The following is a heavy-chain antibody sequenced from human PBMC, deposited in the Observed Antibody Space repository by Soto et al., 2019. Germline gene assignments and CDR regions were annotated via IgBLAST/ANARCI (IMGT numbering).Heavy chain of an antibody. Sequence: QITLMESGPTLVKPTQTLTLTCTFSGFSLSTIGVGVGWIRQPPGKALEWLALIYWDDDRRYSPSLQSRLTKTKNTSRPQVVLVVPYLEPVDTASYYCVHVGITWGGVLRNDAFDVLGQGTMVTVSS. J-gene: IGHJ3*01. CDR2: IYWDDDR. D-gene: IGHD3-16*01. V-gene: IGHV2-5*02. CDR3: VHVGITWGGVLRNDAFDV. CDR1: GFSLSTIGVG.